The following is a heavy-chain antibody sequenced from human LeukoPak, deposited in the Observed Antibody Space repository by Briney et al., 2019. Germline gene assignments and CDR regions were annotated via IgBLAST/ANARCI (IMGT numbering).Heavy chain of an antibody. CDR1: GGTISSYA. CDR3: AIGLSVVGPHQDDFFF. D-gene: IGHD2-15*01. J-gene: IGHJ3*01. Sequence: QPWGSLSLTCTASGGTISSYALHWIRQTPGKGLEYVSAINSNGDSTYYANSVKGRFTISRDNSKSILYLQMGSLRPEDMAVYYCAIGLSVVGPHQDDFFFWGEGTMVTVSS. CDR2: INSNGDST. V-gene: IGHV3-64*01.